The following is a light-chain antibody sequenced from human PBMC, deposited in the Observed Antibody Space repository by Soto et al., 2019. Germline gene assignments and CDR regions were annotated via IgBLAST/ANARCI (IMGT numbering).Light chain of an antibody. CDR2: DVS. V-gene: IGLV2-14*03. J-gene: IGLJ1*01. Sequence: QAVVTQPASVSGSPGQSITISCTGTSSDVGGYNYVSWYQHHPGKAPKLIIYDVSNRPSGVSIRFSGSKSDNTASLTISGLQPEDEADYHCSSYTTSNTRQIVFGTGTRSPS. CDR1: SSDVGGYNY. CDR3: SSYTTSNTRQIV.